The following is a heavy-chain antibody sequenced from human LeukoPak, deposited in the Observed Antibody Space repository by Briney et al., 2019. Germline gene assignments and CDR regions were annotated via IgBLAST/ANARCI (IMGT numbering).Heavy chain of an antibody. CDR3: XXXSGSYYFDYGMDV. D-gene: IGHD3-10*01. J-gene: IGHJ6*02. V-gene: IGHV4-4*07. CDR2: IYTSGST. CDR1: GGSISSYY. Sequence: SETLSLTCTVSGGSISSYYWSWIRQPAGKGLEWIGRIYTSGSTNYNPSLKSRVTMSVDTSKNQFSLKLSSVTAADTAVYYCXXXSGSYYFDYGMDVWGQGTTVTVSS.